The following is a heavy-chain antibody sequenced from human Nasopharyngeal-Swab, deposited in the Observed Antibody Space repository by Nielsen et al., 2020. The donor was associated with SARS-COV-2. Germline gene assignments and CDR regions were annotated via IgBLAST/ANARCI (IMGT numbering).Heavy chain of an antibody. V-gene: IGHV4-39*01. CDR2: IYYSGST. J-gene: IGHJ4*02. CDR1: GGSISSSSYY. CDR3: ARHATKYCSSTSCYEGYYFDY. D-gene: IGHD2-2*01. Sequence: SETLSLTCTVSGGSISSSSYYWGWIRQPPGKGLEWIGSIYYSGSTYYNPSLKSRVTISVDTSKNQFSLKMRSVTAADTAVYYCARHATKYCSSTSCYEGYYFDYWGQGTLVTVSS.